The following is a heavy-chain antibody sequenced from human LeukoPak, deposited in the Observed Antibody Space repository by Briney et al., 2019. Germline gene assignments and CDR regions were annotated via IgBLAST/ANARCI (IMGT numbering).Heavy chain of an antibody. D-gene: IGHD5-24*01. Sequence: SETLSLTCTVSDGSISSSSYNWGWIRQPPGKGLEWIGSIYYSGSTDYNPSLKSRVTISVDTSKNQFSLKLSSVTAADTAVYYCARDSPRDGYNFDYWGQGTLVTVSS. V-gene: IGHV4-39*07. J-gene: IGHJ4*02. CDR3: ARDSPRDGYNFDY. CDR1: DGSISSSSYN. CDR2: IYYSGST.